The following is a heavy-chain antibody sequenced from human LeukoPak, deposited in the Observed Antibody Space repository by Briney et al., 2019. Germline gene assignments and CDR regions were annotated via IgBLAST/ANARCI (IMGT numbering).Heavy chain of an antibody. Sequence: PGGSLRLSCAASGFTFSSYWMNWVRQAPGKGLEWIGEINHSGSTNYNPSLKSRVTISVDTSKNQFSLKLSSVTAANTAVYYCASRLKDTASPDPRNYFDYWGQGTLVTVSS. J-gene: IGHJ4*02. CDR3: ASRLKDTASPDPRNYFDY. D-gene: IGHD5-18*01. V-gene: IGHV4-34*01. CDR1: GFTFSSYW. CDR2: INHSGST.